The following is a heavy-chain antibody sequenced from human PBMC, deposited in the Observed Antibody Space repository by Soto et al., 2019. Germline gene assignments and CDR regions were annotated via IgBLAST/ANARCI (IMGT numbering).Heavy chain of an antibody. CDR2: MNPNSGNT. CDR3: AIVAARPPDY. V-gene: IGHV1-8*02. CDR1: GYTFTSYD. D-gene: IGHD6-25*01. Sequence: QVQLVQSGAEVKKPGASVKVSCKASGYTFTSYDINWVRQATGQGLEWMGWMNPNSGNTGYAQKFQDRVTMTRNTAINTADMELSSLSSEDTAVYYCAIVAARPPDYCGQGTLVTVSS. J-gene: IGHJ4*02.